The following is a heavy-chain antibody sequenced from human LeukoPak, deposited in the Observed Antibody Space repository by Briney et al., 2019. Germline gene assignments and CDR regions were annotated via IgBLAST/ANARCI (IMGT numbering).Heavy chain of an antibody. Sequence: GGYLRRSCATSGFTFSSYAMSWVRQAPGKGLEGVSVISGSGGSTYYADSVKGRFTISRDNSKNTLYLQMNSLRAEDTAVYYCAKGGYCSSTNCYMSMFDPWGQGTLVTVSS. V-gene: IGHV3-23*01. CDR3: AKGGYCSSTNCYMSMFDP. CDR2: ISGSGGST. D-gene: IGHD2-2*02. J-gene: IGHJ5*02. CDR1: GFTFSSYA.